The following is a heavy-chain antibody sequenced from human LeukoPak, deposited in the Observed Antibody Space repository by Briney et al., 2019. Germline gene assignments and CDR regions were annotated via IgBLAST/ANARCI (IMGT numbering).Heavy chain of an antibody. J-gene: IGHJ5*02. CDR3: ARDGSMYSSSSVWFDP. D-gene: IGHD6-6*01. V-gene: IGHV3-48*04. CDR2: ISSSSSTI. CDR1: GFTFSSYS. Sequence: PGGSLRLSCAASGFTFSSYSMNWVRQAPGKGLEWVSYISSSSSTIYYADSVKGRFTLSRDNAKNSLYLQMNSLRAEDTAVYYCARDGSMYSSSSVWFDPWGQGTLVTVSS.